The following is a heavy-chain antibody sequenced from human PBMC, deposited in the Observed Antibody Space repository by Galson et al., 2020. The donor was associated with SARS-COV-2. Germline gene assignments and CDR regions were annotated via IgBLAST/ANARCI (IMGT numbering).Heavy chain of an antibody. Sequence: ASETLSLTCSVSGGSVSSGSYYWTWIRRTPGKGLEWVGSIYKSESPKYNPSLKSRVTISVDTSKNQFSLKLTSVTAADTAVYYCARASHCGGDCYSSFTLWGLGTTVIVSS. V-gene: IGHV4-61*01. CDR3: ARASHCGGDCYSSFTL. D-gene: IGHD2-21*02. J-gene: IGHJ3*01. CDR2: IYKSESP. CDR1: GGSVSSGSYY.